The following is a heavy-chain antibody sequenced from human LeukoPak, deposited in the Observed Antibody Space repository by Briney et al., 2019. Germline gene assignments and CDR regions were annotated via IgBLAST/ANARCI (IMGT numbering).Heavy chain of an antibody. V-gene: IGHV4-39*07. CDR1: GGSISSSSYY. CDR2: IYYSGST. J-gene: IGHJ4*02. CDR3: ARGYGNSGREFDY. Sequence: SETLSLTCTVSGGSISSSSYYWGWIRQPPGKGLEWIGSIYYSGSTYYNPSLKSRVTISVDTSKNQFSLKLSSVTAADTAVYYCARGYGNSGREFDYWGQGTLVTVSS. D-gene: IGHD6-19*01.